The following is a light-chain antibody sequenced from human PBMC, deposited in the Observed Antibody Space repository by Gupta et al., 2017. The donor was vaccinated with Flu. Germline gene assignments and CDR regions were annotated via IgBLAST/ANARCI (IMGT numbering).Light chain of an antibody. CDR2: GAS. CDR1: QSVSSN. V-gene: IGKV3-15*01. Sequence: EIVMTQSPATLSVSPGERATLSCRASQSVSSNLAWYQQKPGQAPRLLIYGASTRATGIPARFSGSGYGTEFTLTISSLQSEEFAVYYCQQYNNWHPYIISFGQGTKLEIK. J-gene: IGKJ2*03. CDR3: QQYNNWHPYIIS.